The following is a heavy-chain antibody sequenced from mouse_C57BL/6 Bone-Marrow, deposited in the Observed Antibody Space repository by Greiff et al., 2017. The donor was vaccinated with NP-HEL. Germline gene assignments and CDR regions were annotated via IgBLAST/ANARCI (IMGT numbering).Heavy chain of an antibody. Sequence: QVQLKESGPGLVQPSQSLSITCTVSGFSLTSYGVHWVRQSPGKGLEWLGVIWSGGSTDYNAAFISRLSISKDNSKSQVFFKMNSLQADDTAIYYCARKGGYDYVWYFDVWGTGTTVTVSS. V-gene: IGHV2-2*01. J-gene: IGHJ1*03. CDR2: IWSGGST. D-gene: IGHD2-4*01. CDR1: GFSLTSYG. CDR3: ARKGGYDYVWYFDV.